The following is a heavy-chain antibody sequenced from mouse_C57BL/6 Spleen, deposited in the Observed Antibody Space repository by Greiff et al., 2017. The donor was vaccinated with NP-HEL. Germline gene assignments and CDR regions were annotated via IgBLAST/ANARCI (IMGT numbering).Heavy chain of an antibody. V-gene: IGHV3-1*01. CDR1: GYSITSGYD. Sequence: EVKLVESGPGMVKPSQSLSLTCTVSGYSITSGYDWHWIRPFPGNKLEWMGYISYSGGTNYNPYLKSRITITHDTSKNHFFLKLNSVTTEDTATYYCARDYSNSFAYWGQGTLVTVSA. CDR2: ISYSGGT. J-gene: IGHJ3*01. D-gene: IGHD2-5*01. CDR3: ARDYSNSFAY.